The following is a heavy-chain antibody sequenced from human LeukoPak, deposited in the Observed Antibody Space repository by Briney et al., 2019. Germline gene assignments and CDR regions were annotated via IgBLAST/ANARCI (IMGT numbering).Heavy chain of an antibody. CDR3: AKGADYDFWSGYLY. J-gene: IGHJ4*02. V-gene: IGHV3-30*02. D-gene: IGHD3-3*01. CDR2: IRYDGSNK. CDR1: GFTFSSYG. Sequence: QAGGSLRLSCAASGFTFSSYGMHWVRQAPGKGLEWVAFIRYDGSNKYYADSVKGRFTISRDNSKNTLYLQMNSLRAEDTAVYYCAKGADYDFWSGYLYWGQGTLVTVSS.